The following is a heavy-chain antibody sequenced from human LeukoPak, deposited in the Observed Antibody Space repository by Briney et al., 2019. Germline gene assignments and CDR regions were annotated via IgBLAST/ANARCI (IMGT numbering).Heavy chain of an antibody. CDR1: GFTFGDYA. V-gene: IGHV3-7*01. CDR3: ARGGTFVSDY. CDR2: IKTDGSEK. J-gene: IGHJ4*02. D-gene: IGHD1-1*01. Sequence: GGSLRLSCTASGFTFGDYAMNWVRQAPGKGLEWVANIKTDGSEKYYVDSMKGRFTVSRDNAKNSLYLQMDSLRAEDTAVYYCARGGTFVSDYWGQGTLVTVSS.